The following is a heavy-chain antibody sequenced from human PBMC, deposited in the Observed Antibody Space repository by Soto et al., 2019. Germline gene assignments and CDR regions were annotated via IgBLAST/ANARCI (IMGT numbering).Heavy chain of an antibody. CDR2: IYYSGST. V-gene: IGHV4-59*01. J-gene: IGHJ5*02. D-gene: IGHD3-3*01. CDR1: GGSISSYY. CDR3: ARETYYDFWSGNNWFDP. Sequence: SGTLSLTCTVSGGSISSYYWSWIRQPPGKGLEWIGYIYYSGSTNYNPSLKSRVTISVDTSKNQFSLKLSSVTAADTAVYYCARETYYDFWSGNNWFDPWGQGTLVTVSS.